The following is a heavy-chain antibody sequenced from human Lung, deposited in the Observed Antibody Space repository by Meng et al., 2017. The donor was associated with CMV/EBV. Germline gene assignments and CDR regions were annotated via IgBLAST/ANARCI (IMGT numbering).Heavy chain of an antibody. CDR3: ARYRCSSTSCYFGSYYYGMDV. CDR1: GGFISNGGYY. Sequence: LXCTVPGGFISNGGYYWSWIRQHPGKGLEWIGYIYYSGSTYYNQSLKSRVTISVDTSKNQFSLKLSSVTAADTAVYYCARYRCSSTSCYFGSYYYGMDVXGQGXTVTVSS. D-gene: IGHD2-2*01. J-gene: IGHJ6*02. CDR2: IYYSGST. V-gene: IGHV4-31*03.